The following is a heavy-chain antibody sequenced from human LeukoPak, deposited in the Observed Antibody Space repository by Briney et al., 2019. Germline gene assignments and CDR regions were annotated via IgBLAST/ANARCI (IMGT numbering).Heavy chain of an antibody. Sequence: PGGSLRLSCAVSGITVSDKYMSWVRQAPGKGLEWVSYISSSSSATYYADSVKGRFTISRDNAKNSLYVQMNSLRDEDTAVYYCARDPFGGSDYWGQGTLVTVSS. V-gene: IGHV3-11*06. J-gene: IGHJ4*02. CDR3: ARDPFGGSDY. D-gene: IGHD1-26*01. CDR1: GITVSDKY. CDR2: ISSSSSAT.